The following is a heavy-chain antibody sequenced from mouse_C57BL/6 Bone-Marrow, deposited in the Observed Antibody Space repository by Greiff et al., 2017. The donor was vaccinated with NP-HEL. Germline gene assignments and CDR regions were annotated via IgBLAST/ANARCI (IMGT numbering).Heavy chain of an antibody. V-gene: IGHV1-55*01. J-gene: IGHJ4*01. CDR1: GYTFTSYW. D-gene: IGHD1-1*01. CDR3: AREGTTVVARYAMDY. Sequence: VQLQQPGAELVKPGASVKMSCKASGYTFTSYWITWVKQRPGQGLEWIGDIYPGSGSTNYNEKFKSKATLTVDTSSSTAYMQLSSLTSEDSAVYYCAREGTTVVARYAMDYWGQGTSVTVSS. CDR2: IYPGSGST.